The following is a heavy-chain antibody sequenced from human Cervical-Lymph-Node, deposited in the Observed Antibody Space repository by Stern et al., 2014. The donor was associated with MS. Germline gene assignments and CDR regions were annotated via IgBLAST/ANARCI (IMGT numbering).Heavy chain of an antibody. Sequence: DQLVESGGGVVQPGRSLRLSCAASGFTFSHYAMHWVRQAPGKGLEWVAVIWYDGSDKYYADSVKGRFTISRDNSKNPLYLQMNSLRSEDTAVYYCAKAVGAHNWFDPWGQGTLVTVSS. J-gene: IGHJ5*02. CDR3: AKAVGAHNWFDP. CDR2: IWYDGSDK. V-gene: IGHV3-30*18. CDR1: GFTFSHYA. D-gene: IGHD1-26*01.